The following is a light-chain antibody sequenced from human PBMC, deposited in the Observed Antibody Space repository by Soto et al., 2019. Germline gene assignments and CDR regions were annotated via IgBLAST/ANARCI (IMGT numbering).Light chain of an antibody. J-gene: IGKJ5*01. CDR3: QLYGNSPP. CDR1: QSVSRK. CDR2: ASS. Sequence: EIVMTQSPATLSVSPGGRATLSCRASQSVSRKLVWYQQKPGQAPRLLIYASSNRATGIPDRFSGSASGTDFTLTINRLEPEDFAVYYCQLYGNSPPFGQGTRLEI. V-gene: IGKV3D-15*01.